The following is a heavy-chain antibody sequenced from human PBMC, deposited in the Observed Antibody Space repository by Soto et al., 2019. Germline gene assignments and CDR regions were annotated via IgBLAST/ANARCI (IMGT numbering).Heavy chain of an antibody. CDR1: GGTFKSYV. CDR2: IIPFLGSA. Sequence: QVQLEQSGAEVEKPGSSVKVSCKPSGGTFKSYVLNWVRQSPGQGLEWMGGIIPFLGSADYEQKFQDRVAITADASTSTAYLELSSLRSEDSAVYYCAGTQFDTSGYYPSGLELWGQGTLVTVAS. J-gene: IGHJ4*02. V-gene: IGHV1-69*01. CDR3: AGTQFDTSGYYPSGLEL. D-gene: IGHD3-22*01.